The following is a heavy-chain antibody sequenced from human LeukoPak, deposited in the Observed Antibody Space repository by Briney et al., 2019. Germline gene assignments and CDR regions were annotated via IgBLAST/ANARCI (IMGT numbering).Heavy chain of an antibody. CDR1: GFTFSNAW. Sequence: PGGSLRLSCAASGFTFSNAWMSWVRQAPGKGLEWVAVIWYDGSNKYYADSVKGRFTISRDNSRNTLYLQMNSLRVEDTAVYYCAREAQRDSDAFDIWGQGTMVTVSS. J-gene: IGHJ3*02. CDR3: AREAQRDSDAFDI. D-gene: IGHD2-15*01. CDR2: IWYDGSNK. V-gene: IGHV3-33*08.